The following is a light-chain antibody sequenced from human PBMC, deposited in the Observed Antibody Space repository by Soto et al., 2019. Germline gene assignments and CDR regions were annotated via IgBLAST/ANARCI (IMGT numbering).Light chain of an antibody. CDR3: QHYGSSPPVT. J-gene: IGKJ5*01. CDR2: GAS. V-gene: IGKV3-20*01. Sequence: EIVLTQAPGTVSLSPGESATLSCRTSQTTSGKYLAWYQQRPGLAPRLLVYGASRRATGIPDRFRGSGSGTEFTLTISGLEPEDFAVYFCQHYGSSPPVTFGQGTRLEIK. CDR1: QTTSGKY.